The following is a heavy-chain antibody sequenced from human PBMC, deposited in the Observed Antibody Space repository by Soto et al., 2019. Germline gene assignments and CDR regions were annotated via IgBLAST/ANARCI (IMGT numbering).Heavy chain of an antibody. CDR3: VASALSFDY. D-gene: IGHD3-16*02. V-gene: IGHV3-30-3*01. Sequence: SLRLSCAVSGFPFSTYAMNWVRQPPGKGLEWLAVISHDGDKNHYADSVKGRFTISRDNSKNTLYLQMNSLRGEDTALYYCVASALSFDYWGQGTLVTVS. CDR1: GFPFSTYA. CDR2: ISHDGDKN. J-gene: IGHJ4*01.